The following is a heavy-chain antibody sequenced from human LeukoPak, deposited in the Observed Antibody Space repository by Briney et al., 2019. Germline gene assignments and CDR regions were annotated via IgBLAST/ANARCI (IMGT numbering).Heavy chain of an antibody. CDR3: ATSPLRFTMIRSGDY. V-gene: IGHV1-18*01. D-gene: IGHD3-22*01. CDR1: GYTFTSYG. CDR2: ISAYNGNT. J-gene: IGHJ4*02. Sequence: ASVKVSCKASGYTFTSYGISWVRQAPGQGLEWMGWISAYNGNTNYAQKLQGRVTMTTDTSTSTAYMELRSLRSDDTAVYYCATSPLRFTMIRSGDYWGQGTLVTVSS.